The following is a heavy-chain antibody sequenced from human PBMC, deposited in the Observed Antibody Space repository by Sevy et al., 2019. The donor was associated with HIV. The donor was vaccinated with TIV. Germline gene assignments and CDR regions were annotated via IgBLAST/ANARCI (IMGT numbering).Heavy chain of an antibody. D-gene: IGHD2-15*01. V-gene: IGHV3-11*01. J-gene: IGHJ4*02. CDR1: GFTFSDYY. CDR2: ISSSGSTI. CDR3: ARDRGYCSGGSCYLKAYFDY. Sequence: GGSLRLSCAASGFTFSDYYMSWIRQAPGKGLEWVSYISSSGSTIYYADSLKGRFTISRDNAKNSLYLQMNSLRAEDTAVYYCARDRGYCSGGSCYLKAYFDYWGQGTLVTVSS.